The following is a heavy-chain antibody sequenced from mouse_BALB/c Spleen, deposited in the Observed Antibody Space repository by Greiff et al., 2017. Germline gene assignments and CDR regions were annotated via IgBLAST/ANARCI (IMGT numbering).Heavy chain of an antibody. CDR2: INPYNDGT. J-gene: IGHJ2*01. CDR3: ARGGSTGTFAPFDY. V-gene: IGHV1-14*01. CDR1: GYTFTSYV. D-gene: IGHD4-1*02. Sequence: VQLQQSGPELVKPGASVKMSCTASGYTFTSYVMHWVQQKPGQGLEWIGYINPYNDGTKYNEKFKGKATLTSDKSSSTVYMELSSLTSEDSAVYYCARGGSTGTFAPFDYWGEGTTLTVSS.